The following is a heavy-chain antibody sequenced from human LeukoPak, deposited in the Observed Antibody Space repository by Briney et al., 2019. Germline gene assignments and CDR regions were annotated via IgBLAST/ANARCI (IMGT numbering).Heavy chain of an antibody. D-gene: IGHD6-13*01. V-gene: IGHV3-30*03. Sequence: GGSLRLSCAASGFTFSSYGMHWVRQAPGKGLEWVAVISYDGSNKYYADSVKGRFTISRDNSKNTLYLQMNSLRAEDTAVYYCASTTIAEAGTRGGYFDYWGQGTLVTVSS. CDR2: ISYDGSNK. CDR3: ASTTIAEAGTRGGYFDY. J-gene: IGHJ4*02. CDR1: GFTFSSYG.